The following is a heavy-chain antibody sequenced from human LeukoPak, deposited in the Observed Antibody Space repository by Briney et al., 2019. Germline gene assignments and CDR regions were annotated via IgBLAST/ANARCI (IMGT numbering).Heavy chain of an antibody. V-gene: IGHV3-53*01. CDR3: ARVSSGFLAFDI. Sequence: ETLSLTCAVYGGSFSGYYWSWVRQAPGKGLEWVSVIYSGGTTYYADSVKGRFTVSRDNSKNTLYLQMNSLRVDDTAVYYCARVSSGFLAFDIWGQGTMVIVSS. D-gene: IGHD3-3*01. J-gene: IGHJ3*02. CDR1: GGSFSGYY. CDR2: IYSGGTT.